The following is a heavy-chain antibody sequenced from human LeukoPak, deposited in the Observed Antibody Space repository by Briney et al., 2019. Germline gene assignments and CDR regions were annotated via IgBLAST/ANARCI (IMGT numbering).Heavy chain of an antibody. V-gene: IGHV3-7*03. CDR2: IKQDGSEK. J-gene: IGHJ4*02. CDR3: ARDWGGYYYDSSGPLEGYFDY. Sequence: PGGSLRLSCAASGFTFSSYWMSWVRQAPGKGLEWVANIKQDGSEKYYVDSVKGRFTISRDNAKNSLYLQMSSLRAEDTAVYYCARDWGGYYYDSSGPLEGYFDYWGQGTLVTVSS. CDR1: GFTFSSYW. D-gene: IGHD3-22*01.